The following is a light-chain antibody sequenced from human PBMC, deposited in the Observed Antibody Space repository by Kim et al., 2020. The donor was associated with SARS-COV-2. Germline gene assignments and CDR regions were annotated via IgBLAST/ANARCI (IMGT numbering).Light chain of an antibody. CDR1: TGAVTSGYY. Sequence: PAGTVTLTCASSTGAVTSGYYPNWFQLKPGQAPRSMIHTASGRHSWTPARFSGSLLGGKAALTLSGVQPEDEAEYYCLLYYGGVWVFGGGTQLTVL. CDR3: LLYYGGVWV. CDR2: TAS. J-gene: IGLJ3*02. V-gene: IGLV7-43*01.